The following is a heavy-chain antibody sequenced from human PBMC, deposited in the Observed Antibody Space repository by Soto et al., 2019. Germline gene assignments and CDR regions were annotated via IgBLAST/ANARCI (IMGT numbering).Heavy chain of an antibody. V-gene: IGHV3-7*01. CDR3: ARVDPQETYYFDY. CDR2: IKQDGSEK. Sequence: GGSLRLSCAAPGFTFSSYWMSWVRQAPGKGLEWVANIKQDGSEKYYVDSVEGRFTISRDNAKNSLYLQMNSLRAEDTAVYYCARVDPQETYYFDYWGQGTLVTVSS. CDR1: GFTFSSYW. J-gene: IGHJ4*02.